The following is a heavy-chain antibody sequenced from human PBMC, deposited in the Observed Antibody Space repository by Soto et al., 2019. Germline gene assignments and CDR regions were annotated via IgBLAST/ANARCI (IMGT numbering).Heavy chain of an antibody. V-gene: IGHV3-23*01. J-gene: IGHJ4*02. Sequence: GGSLRLSCAASGFTFSSYAMSWVRQAPGKGLEWVSAISGSGGSTYYADSVKGRFTISRDNSKNTLYLQMNSLRAEDTTVYYCAKVASLYGDYGLFDYWGQGTLVTVSS. CDR2: ISGSGGST. CDR3: AKVASLYGDYGLFDY. CDR1: GFTFSSYA. D-gene: IGHD4-17*01.